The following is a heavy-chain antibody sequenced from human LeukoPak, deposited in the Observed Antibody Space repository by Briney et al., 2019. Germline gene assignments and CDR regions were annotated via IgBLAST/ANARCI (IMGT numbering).Heavy chain of an antibody. J-gene: IGHJ6*02. Sequence: PGGSLRLSCAASGFTFSSYAMSWVRQAPGKGLEWVSPITSETITLYAHSVKGRFTVSRDNSKNTLHLQMNSLRADDTAIYYCAKDLNMAAALIRMDVWGQGTTVTVSS. CDR2: ITSETIT. CDR3: AKDLNMAAALIRMDV. CDR1: GFTFSSYA. D-gene: IGHD6-13*01. V-gene: IGHV3-23*01.